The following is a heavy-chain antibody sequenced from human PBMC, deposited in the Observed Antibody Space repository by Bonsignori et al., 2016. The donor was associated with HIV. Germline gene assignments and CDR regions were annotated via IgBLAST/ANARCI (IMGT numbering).Heavy chain of an antibody. D-gene: IGHD3-10*01. CDR2: IYSGGSST. V-gene: IGHV3-23*03. Sequence: WIRQPPGKGLEWVSVIYSGGSSTYYADSVKGRFTISRDNSKNTLYLQMNSLRAEDTAVYYCAKAERYSGLPFDYWGQGTLVTVSS. J-gene: IGHJ4*02. CDR3: AKAERYSGLPFDY.